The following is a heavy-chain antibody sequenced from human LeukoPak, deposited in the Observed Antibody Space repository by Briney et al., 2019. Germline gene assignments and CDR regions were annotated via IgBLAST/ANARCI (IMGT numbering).Heavy chain of an antibody. CDR1: GGSISSYY. CDR3: ARAPWEVLTGGGYYFDY. V-gene: IGHV4-59*01. Sequence: SETLPLTCSVSGGSISSYYWSWIRQPPGKGLEWLGYIYYTGDTKYNPSLRSRVTMSLDMSKNHFSLRLTSVTAADTAVYYCARAPWEVLTGGGYYFDYWGQGTLVTVSS. J-gene: IGHJ4*02. CDR2: IYYTGDT. D-gene: IGHD1-26*01.